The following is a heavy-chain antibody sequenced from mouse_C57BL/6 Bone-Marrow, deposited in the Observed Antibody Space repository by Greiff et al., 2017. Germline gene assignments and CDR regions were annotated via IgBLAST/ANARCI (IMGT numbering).Heavy chain of an antibody. CDR3: ARHNYGSRGYFDY. Sequence: VQLQQSGPELVKPGASVKISCKASGYSFTSYYIHWVKQRPGQGLEWIGWIYPGSGNTKYNEKFKGKATLTADTSSSTAYMQLSSLTSEDSAVYYGARHNYGSRGYFDYWGQGTTLTVSS. CDR2: IYPGSGNT. J-gene: IGHJ2*01. D-gene: IGHD1-1*01. V-gene: IGHV1-66*01. CDR1: GYSFTSYY.